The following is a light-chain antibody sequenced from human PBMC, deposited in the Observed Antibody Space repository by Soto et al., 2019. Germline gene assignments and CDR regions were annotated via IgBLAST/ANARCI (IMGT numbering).Light chain of an antibody. Sequence: EIVLSQSPGTLSLSTGDTAALSCRASRSVSSRYLAWYQQKSGQAPRLLIYATSSRATDIPDRFIGYGSGTEFTLTISSLQSEDFAVYYCQQYNDWPPTFGQGTKVDNK. J-gene: IGKJ1*01. CDR1: RSVSSRY. V-gene: IGKV3-20*01. CDR3: QQYNDWPPT. CDR2: ATS.